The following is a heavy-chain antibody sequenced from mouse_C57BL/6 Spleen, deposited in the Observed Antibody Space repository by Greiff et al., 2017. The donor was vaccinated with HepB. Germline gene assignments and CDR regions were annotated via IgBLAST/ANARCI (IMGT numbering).Heavy chain of an antibody. Sequence: VQLKQSGPGLVKPSQSLSLTCSVTGYSITSGYYWNWIRQFPGNKLEWMGYISYDGSNNYNPSLKNRISITRDTSKNQFFLKLNSVTTEDTATYYCALDSSGYGYFDYWGQGTTLTVSS. D-gene: IGHD3-2*02. CDR2: ISYDGSN. V-gene: IGHV3-6*01. J-gene: IGHJ2*01. CDR3: ALDSSGYGYFDY. CDR1: GYSITSGYY.